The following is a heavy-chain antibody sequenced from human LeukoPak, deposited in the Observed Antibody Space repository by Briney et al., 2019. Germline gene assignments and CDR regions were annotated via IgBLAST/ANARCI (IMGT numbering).Heavy chain of an antibody. CDR1: GGSISSSSYY. Sequence: PSETLSLTCTVSGGSISSSSYYWGWIRQPPGKGLEWIGSIYYSGSTYYNPSLKSRVTISVDTSKNQFSLKLSSVTAADTAVYYCARETGGTNIFYYYYYMDVWGKGTTVTVSS. J-gene: IGHJ6*03. CDR3: ARETGGTNIFYYYYYMDV. CDR2: IYYSGST. D-gene: IGHD1-14*01. V-gene: IGHV4-39*07.